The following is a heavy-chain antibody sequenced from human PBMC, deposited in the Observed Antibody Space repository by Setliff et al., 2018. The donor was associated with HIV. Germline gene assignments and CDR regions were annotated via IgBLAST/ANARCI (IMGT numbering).Heavy chain of an antibody. CDR2: IYTSGST. D-gene: IGHD1-7*01. V-gene: IGHV4-61*02. CDR3: ARHRGMPGTTWYNHYMDV. J-gene: IGHJ6*03. Sequence: PSETLSLTCTVSGGSISSGIYYWSWIRQPAGKGLEWIGRIYTSGSTKYSPSPESRVTIPVDTSKNQFSLRLSSVTAADTAVYYCARHRGMPGTTWYNHYMDVWGTGATVTVSS. CDR1: GGSISSGIYY.